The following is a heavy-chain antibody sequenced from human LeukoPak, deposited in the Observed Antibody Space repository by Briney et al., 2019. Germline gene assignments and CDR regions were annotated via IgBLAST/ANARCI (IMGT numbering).Heavy chain of an antibody. CDR2: IIPIFGTA. CDR3: ARIPHYWDDSSGYYDY. V-gene: IGHV1-69*13. D-gene: IGHD3-22*01. CDR1: GGTFSSYA. Sequence: SVKVSCKASGGTFSSYAISWVRQAPGQGLEWMGGIIPIFGTANYAQKFQGRVTITADESTSTAYMELSILRSEDTAVYYCARIPHYWDDSSGYYDYWGQGTLVTVSS. J-gene: IGHJ4*02.